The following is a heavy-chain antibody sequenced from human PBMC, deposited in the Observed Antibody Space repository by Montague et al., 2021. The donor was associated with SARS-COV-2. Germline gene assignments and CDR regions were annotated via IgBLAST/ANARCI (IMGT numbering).Heavy chain of an antibody. D-gene: IGHD5-24*01. CDR3: ARVFPRWLQFDPYFDY. CDR1: GGSISSYY. J-gene: IGHJ4*02. CDR2: IYHSGST. V-gene: IGHV4-59*01. Sequence: SETLSLTCTVSGGSISSYYWSWIRQPPGKGLEWIRYIYHSGSTNXNPSLKSRVTISVDTSKNQFSLKLSSVTAADTAVYYCARVFPRWLQFDPYFDYWGQGTLVPVSS.